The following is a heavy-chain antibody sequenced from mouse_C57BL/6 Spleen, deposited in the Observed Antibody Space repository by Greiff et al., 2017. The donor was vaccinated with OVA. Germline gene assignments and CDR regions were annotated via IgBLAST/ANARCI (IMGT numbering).Heavy chain of an antibody. Sequence: EVKVEESGGGLVKPGGSLKLSCAASGFTFSSYAMSWVRQTPEKRLEWVATISDGGSYTYYPDNVKGRFTISRDNAKNNLYLQMSHLKSEDTAMYYCAREAEGFDYWGQGTTLTVSS. CDR3: AREAEGFDY. J-gene: IGHJ2*01. V-gene: IGHV5-4*01. CDR1: GFTFSSYA. CDR2: ISDGGSYT.